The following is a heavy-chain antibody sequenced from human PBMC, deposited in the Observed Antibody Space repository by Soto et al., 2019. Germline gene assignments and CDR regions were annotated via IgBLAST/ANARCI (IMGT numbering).Heavy chain of an antibody. V-gene: IGHV3-43D*04. J-gene: IGHJ6*02. CDR2: ISWDGGST. D-gene: IGHD6-13*01. CDR1: GFTFDDYA. CDR3: AKDIAEIIAAAGIYYYGMDV. Sequence: LRLSGAASGFTFDDYAMHWVRQAPGKGLEWVSLISWDGGSTYYADSVKGRFTISRDNSKNSLYLQMNSLRAEDTALYYCAKDIAEIIAAAGIYYYGMDVWGQGTTVTVSS.